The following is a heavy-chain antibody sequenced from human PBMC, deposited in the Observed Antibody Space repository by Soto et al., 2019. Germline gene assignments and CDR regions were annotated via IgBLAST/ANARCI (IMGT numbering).Heavy chain of an antibody. CDR1: GFTFSRYA. J-gene: IGHJ6*02. CDR2: ISGSGGST. V-gene: IGHV3-23*01. D-gene: IGHD1-7*01. Sequence: GGSLRLSCAASGFTFSRYAMSWVRQAPGKGLEWVSAISGSGGSTYYADSVKGRFTISRDNSKNTLYLQMNSLRAEDTAVYYCAKVLELVSPPTFRGMDVWGQGTTVTVSS. CDR3: AKVLELVSPPTFRGMDV.